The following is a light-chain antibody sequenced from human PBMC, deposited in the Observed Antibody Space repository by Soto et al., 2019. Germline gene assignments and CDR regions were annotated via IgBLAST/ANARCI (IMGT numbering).Light chain of an antibody. V-gene: IGLV1-40*01. J-gene: IGLJ1*01. CDR3: QSFDNSLSGFYV. CDR2: GNT. Sequence: QSALTQTPSVSGAPGQTITISCTGTDSNIGAGYDVHWYQQLPGRAPKLLIFGNTHRPSGVPDRFAGSKSGPSGSLAITGLQAEDDADYYCQSFDNSLSGFYVFGSGTKLTVL. CDR1: DSNIGAGYD.